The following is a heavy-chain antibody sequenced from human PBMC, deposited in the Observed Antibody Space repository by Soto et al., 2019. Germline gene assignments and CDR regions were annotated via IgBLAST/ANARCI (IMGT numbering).Heavy chain of an antibody. CDR1: GYTFTSYA. CDR3: ARSLMLRIAVAGNWFDP. CDR2: INAGNGNT. D-gene: IGHD6-19*01. Sequence: ASVKVSCKASGYTFTSYAMHWVRQAPGQRLEWMGWINAGNGNTKYSQKFQGRVTITRDTSASTAYMELSSLRSEDTAVYYCARSLMLRIAVAGNWFDPWGQGTLVTVSS. V-gene: IGHV1-3*01. J-gene: IGHJ5*02.